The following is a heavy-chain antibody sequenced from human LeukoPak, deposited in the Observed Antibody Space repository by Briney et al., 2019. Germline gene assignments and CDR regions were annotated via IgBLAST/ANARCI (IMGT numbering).Heavy chain of an antibody. CDR1: GFTFSDHY. CDR3: ARFMVRGANFDY. Sequence: GGSLRLSCAASGFTFSDHYMDWVRQAPGKGLEWVGRTRNKANSYTTEYAASVKGRFTISRDDSKNSLYLQMNSLKTEDTAVYYCARFMVRGANFDYWGQGTLVTVSS. V-gene: IGHV3-72*01. D-gene: IGHD3-10*01. J-gene: IGHJ4*02. CDR2: TRNKANSYTT.